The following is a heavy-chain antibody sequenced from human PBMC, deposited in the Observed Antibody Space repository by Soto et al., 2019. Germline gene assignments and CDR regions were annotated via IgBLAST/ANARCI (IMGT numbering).Heavy chain of an antibody. CDR1: GYSFTSYW. CDR3: ATPQVATRRGRDYYGMDV. V-gene: IGHV5-10-1*01. Sequence: PGESLKISCKGSGYSFTSYWISWVRQMPGKGLEWMGRIDPSDSYTNYSPSFQGHVTISADKSISTAYLQWSSLKASDTAMYYCATPQVATRRGRDYYGMDVWGQGTTVTVSS. D-gene: IGHD5-12*01. CDR2: IDPSDSYT. J-gene: IGHJ6*02.